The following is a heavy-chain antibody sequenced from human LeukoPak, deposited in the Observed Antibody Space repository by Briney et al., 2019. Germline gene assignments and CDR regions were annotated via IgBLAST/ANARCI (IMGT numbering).Heavy chain of an antibody. D-gene: IGHD1/OR15-1a*01. J-gene: IGHJ4*02. CDR2: LNPDGTAK. CDR3: VTWSYESRQENNL. V-gene: IGHV3-7*01. Sequence: GGSLRLSCVASGFTFSGGWLNWIRQPPGGGLQWVANLNPDGTAKRYVDSVKGRFTTSRDNAKASFYLQMYSLRDEDTAVYYFVTWSYESRQENNLWGGGIRVTVSS. CDR1: GFTFSGGW.